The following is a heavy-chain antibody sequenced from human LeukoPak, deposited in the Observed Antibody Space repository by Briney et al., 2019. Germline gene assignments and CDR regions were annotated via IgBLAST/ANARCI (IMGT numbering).Heavy chain of an antibody. J-gene: IGHJ4*02. Sequence: SETLSLTCTVSGNSISSFFWSWIRQPPGKGLEGIGSMHYSGDSKYNPSLRSRVSLSIDTSKQQFSLRLSSVTAADAAVYYCARDLELERNRWNYFESWGQGALVTVSS. V-gene: IGHV4-59*01. CDR3: ARDLELERNRWNYFES. CDR2: MHYSGDS. CDR1: GNSISSFF. D-gene: IGHD1-1*01.